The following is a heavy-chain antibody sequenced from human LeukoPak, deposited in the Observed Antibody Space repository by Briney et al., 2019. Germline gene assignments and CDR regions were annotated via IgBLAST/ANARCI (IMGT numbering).Heavy chain of an antibody. V-gene: IGHV3-74*01. CDR1: GFSLSGYW. Sequence: GGSLRLSCVASGFSLSGYWMYWVRQAPGKGLMYISRNNGDGSTTNYADSVKGRFTISRDNAKNSLYLQMNSLRAEDTAVYYCARRDYSNYVADWGQGTLVTVSS. CDR3: ARRDYSNYVAD. D-gene: IGHD4-11*01. CDR2: NNGDGSTT. J-gene: IGHJ4*02.